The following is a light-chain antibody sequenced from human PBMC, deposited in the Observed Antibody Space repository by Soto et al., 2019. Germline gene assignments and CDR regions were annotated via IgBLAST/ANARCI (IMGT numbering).Light chain of an antibody. J-gene: IGKJ4*01. CDR2: ASS. Sequence: AIQMTQSPSSLSASVGDRVTITGRASQVINKDLGWYQQKSGKAPNLLIYASSTLQSGVPSRFRGSGSGTDFTLTITSRQPEDSATYFCQQDYSYPLTFGGGTKVELK. CDR1: QVINKD. CDR3: QQDYSYPLT. V-gene: IGKV1-6*01.